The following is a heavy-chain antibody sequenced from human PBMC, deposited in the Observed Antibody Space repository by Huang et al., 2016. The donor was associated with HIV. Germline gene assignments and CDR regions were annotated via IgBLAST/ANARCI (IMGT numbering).Heavy chain of an antibody. J-gene: IGHJ6*02. V-gene: IGHV3-7*01. CDR1: TFTLGAYW. CDR2: IKQEETEK. Sequence: VESGGRSVQPGGSIRLSCVGSTFTLGAYWMSWVRQPPGKGLEWVANIKQEETEKYYVDSVKGRFNISRDNAKKVLFLEMDALRVEDTAIYFCATKTAGMDIWGQGTTVIVSS. CDR3: ATKTAGMDI.